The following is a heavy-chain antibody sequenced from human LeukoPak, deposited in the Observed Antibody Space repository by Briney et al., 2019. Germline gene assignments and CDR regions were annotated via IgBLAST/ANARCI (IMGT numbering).Heavy chain of an antibody. V-gene: IGHV4-61*05. J-gene: IGHJ5*02. CDR2: VYYSGST. CDR3: ARGRRDIGIDP. CDR1: GGSISSSSYY. D-gene: IGHD2-15*01. Sequence: PSETLSLTCTVSGGSISSSSYYWGWIRQPPGKGLEWIGYVYYSGSTNYNPSLKSRVTISVDTSKNQFSLNLRSVTAADTAVYYCARGRRDIGIDPWGQGTLVTVSS.